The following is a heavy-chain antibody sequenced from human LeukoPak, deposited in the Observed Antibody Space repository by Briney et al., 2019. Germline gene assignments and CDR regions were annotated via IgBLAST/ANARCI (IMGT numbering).Heavy chain of an antibody. CDR1: GFTFSSYW. Sequence: GGSLRLSCAASGFTFSSYWMHWVRQAPGKGLVWVSRINSDGSSTSYADSVKGRFTISKDNAKNSLYLQMNSLRDEDTAVYYCARDTAMVAATPLDYWGQGTLVTVSS. CDR2: INSDGSST. D-gene: IGHD2-15*01. CDR3: ARDTAMVAATPLDY. J-gene: IGHJ4*02. V-gene: IGHV3-74*01.